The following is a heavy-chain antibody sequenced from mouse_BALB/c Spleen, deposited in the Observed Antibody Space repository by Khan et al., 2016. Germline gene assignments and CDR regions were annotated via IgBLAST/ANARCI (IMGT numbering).Heavy chain of an antibody. V-gene: IGHV1S56*01. Sequence: QIQLVQSGAELVKPGASVKLSCKASGYTFTNYDINWVRQRPEQGLEWIGWIFPGDGFTKYNDKFKGKATLTTDRSSSTAYMQLSRLTSEDSAVYFCARETVVSPYYFDYWGQGTTLTVSS. J-gene: IGHJ2*01. CDR2: IFPGDGFT. D-gene: IGHD1-1*01. CDR1: GYTFTNYD. CDR3: ARETVVSPYYFDY.